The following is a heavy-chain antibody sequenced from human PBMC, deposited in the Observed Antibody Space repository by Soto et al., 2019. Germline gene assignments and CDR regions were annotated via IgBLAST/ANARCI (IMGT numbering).Heavy chain of an antibody. CDR1: GGTFSSYA. Sequence: ASVKVSCKASGGTFSSYAISWVRQAPGQGLEWMGGIIPIFGTANYAQKFQGRVTITADESTSTAYMELSSLRSEDTAVYYCARALSGTVTTDVGNYYYGMDVWGQGTTVTVSS. CDR3: ARALSGTVTTDVGNYYYGMDV. D-gene: IGHD4-17*01. V-gene: IGHV1-69*13. CDR2: IIPIFGTA. J-gene: IGHJ6*02.